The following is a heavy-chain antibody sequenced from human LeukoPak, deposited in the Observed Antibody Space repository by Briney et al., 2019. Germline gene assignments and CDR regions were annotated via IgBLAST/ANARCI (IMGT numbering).Heavy chain of an antibody. CDR1: GFTFSSYA. J-gene: IGHJ4*02. CDR3: ARDFSGYSYAFDY. V-gene: IGHV3-30*01. Sequence: GGSLRLSCAASGFTFSSYAMHWVRQAPGKGLEWVAVISYDGSSKYYADSVKGRFTISRDNTKNTLYLQMNSLRAEDTAVYYCARDFSGYSYAFDYWGQGTLVTASS. D-gene: IGHD5-18*01. CDR2: ISYDGSSK.